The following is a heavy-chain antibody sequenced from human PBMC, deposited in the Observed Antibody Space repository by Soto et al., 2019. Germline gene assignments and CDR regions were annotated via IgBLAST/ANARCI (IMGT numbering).Heavy chain of an antibody. CDR3: ARDEYYDILTGYYMGKGFDP. V-gene: IGHV4-4*07. CDR2: IYTRGST. D-gene: IGHD3-9*01. J-gene: IGHJ5*02. Sequence: SLTCAVSGGSLSSYYWGWIRQPAGKGLEWIGRIYTRGSTNYNPSLKSRVTMSVDTSKNQFSLKLSSVTAADTAVYYCARDEYYDILTGYYMGKGFDPWGQGTQVTVSS. CDR1: GGSLSSYY.